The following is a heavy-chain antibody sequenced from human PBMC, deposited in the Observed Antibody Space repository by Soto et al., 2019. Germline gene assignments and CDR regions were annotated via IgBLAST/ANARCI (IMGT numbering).Heavy chain of an antibody. D-gene: IGHD2-21*01. Sequence: SETLSLTCTVSGGSISSYYWSWIRQPPGKGLEWIGYIYYSGSTNYNPSLKSRVTISVDTSKNQFSLKLSSVTAADTAVYYCALYSPGCDSFYDAFDIWGQGTMVTVSS. CDR1: GGSISSYY. CDR2: IYYSGST. V-gene: IGHV4-59*08. CDR3: ALYSPGCDSFYDAFDI. J-gene: IGHJ3*02.